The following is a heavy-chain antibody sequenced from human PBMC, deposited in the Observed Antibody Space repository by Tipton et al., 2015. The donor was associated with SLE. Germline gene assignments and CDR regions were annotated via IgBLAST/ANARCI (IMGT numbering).Heavy chain of an antibody. CDR3: AAEYYSSSWIHPIDF. J-gene: IGHJ4*02. CDR2: IYTRGST. Sequence: TLSLTCTVSGGSISSYYWSWIRQPAGKGLEWIGRIYTRGSTNYNPSLKSRVTMSVDTSKNQFSLKLSPVTAADPAVYYCAAEYYSSSWIHPIDFWGQGMLVTVSS. CDR1: GGSISSYY. V-gene: IGHV4-4*07. D-gene: IGHD6-6*01.